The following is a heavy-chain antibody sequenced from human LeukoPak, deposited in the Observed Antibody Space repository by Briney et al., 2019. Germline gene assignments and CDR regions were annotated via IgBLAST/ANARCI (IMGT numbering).Heavy chain of an antibody. CDR2: INHSGST. CDR3: ASSPLGYCSGGSCRSFDY. J-gene: IGHJ4*02. V-gene: IGHV4-34*01. Sequence: SETLSLTCAVYGGSFSGYYWSWIRQPPGKGLEWIGEINHSGSTNYNPSLESRVTISVDTSKNQFSLKLSSVTAADTAVYYCASSPLGYCSGGSCRSFDYWGQGTLVTVSS. D-gene: IGHD2-15*01. CDR1: GGSFSGYY.